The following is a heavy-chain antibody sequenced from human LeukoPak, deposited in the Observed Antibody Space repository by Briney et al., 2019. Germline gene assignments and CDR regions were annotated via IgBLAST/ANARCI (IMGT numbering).Heavy chain of an antibody. D-gene: IGHD3-9*01. J-gene: IGHJ4*02. CDR3: ARLPHYDILTGYYISGFDY. V-gene: IGHV1-18*04. Sequence: ASVKDSCKASGYTFTSYGISWVRQAPGQGLEWMGWISAYNGNTNYAQKLQGRVTMTTDTSTSTAYMELRSLRSDDTAVYYCARLPHYDILTGYYISGFDYWGQGTLVTVSS. CDR1: GYTFTSYG. CDR2: ISAYNGNT.